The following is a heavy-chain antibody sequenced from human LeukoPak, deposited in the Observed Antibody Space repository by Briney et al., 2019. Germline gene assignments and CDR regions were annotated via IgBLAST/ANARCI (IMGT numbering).Heavy chain of an antibody. CDR3: AKDPGGYSNYLDY. CDR1: GFTFSNYG. CDR2: IWYDGSNK. Sequence: PGGSLRLSCAAPGFTFSNYGMHWVRQAPGKGLEWVAVIWYDGSNKYYADSVKGRFTISRDNSKNTLFLQMNSLRAEDTAVYYCAKDPGGYSNYLDYWGQGTLITVSS. V-gene: IGHV3-33*06. J-gene: IGHJ4*02. D-gene: IGHD4-11*01.